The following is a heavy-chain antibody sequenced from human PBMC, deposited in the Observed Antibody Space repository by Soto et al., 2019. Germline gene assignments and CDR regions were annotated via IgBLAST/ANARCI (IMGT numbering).Heavy chain of an antibody. D-gene: IGHD3-22*01. Sequence: GGSLRLSCVASGFTFTNYAMSWVRQAPGKGLEWVSAISGSGGSTYYADSVKGRFTISRDNSKNTLDLQMNSLRAEDTAVYYCAKDFYDSSGYTLYWGQGTLVTVSS. CDR1: GFTFTNYA. V-gene: IGHV3-23*01. CDR2: ISGSGGST. CDR3: AKDFYDSSGYTLY. J-gene: IGHJ4*02.